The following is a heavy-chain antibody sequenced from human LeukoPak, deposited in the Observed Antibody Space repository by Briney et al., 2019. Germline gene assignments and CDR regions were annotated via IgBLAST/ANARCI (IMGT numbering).Heavy chain of an antibody. CDR3: ARRRRPYYYDSSGYYYFDY. D-gene: IGHD3-22*01. J-gene: IGHJ4*02. Sequence: GSLRLSCAASGFTVSSNYMSWLRQTPEKGLEWIGEINHSGSTNYNPSLKSRVIMSVDTSKNQFSVKLRSVTAADTAVYYCARRRRPYYYDSSGYYYFDYWGQGTLVTVSS. CDR2: INHSGST. CDR1: GFTVSSNY. V-gene: IGHV4-34*01.